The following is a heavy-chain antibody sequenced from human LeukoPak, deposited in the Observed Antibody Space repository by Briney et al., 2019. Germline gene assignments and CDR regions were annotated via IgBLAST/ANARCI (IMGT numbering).Heavy chain of an antibody. CDR3: ARDTLVVVAATRGNWFDP. V-gene: IGHV4-61*02. J-gene: IGHJ6*04. D-gene: IGHD2-15*01. CDR2: IYTSGST. Sequence: SETLSLTCTVSGGSISSGSYYWSWIRQPAGKGLEWIGRIYTSGSTNYNPSLKSRVTISVDTSKNQFSLKLSSVTAADTAVYYCARDTLVVVAATRGNWFDPWGKGTTVTVPS. CDR1: GGSISSGSYY.